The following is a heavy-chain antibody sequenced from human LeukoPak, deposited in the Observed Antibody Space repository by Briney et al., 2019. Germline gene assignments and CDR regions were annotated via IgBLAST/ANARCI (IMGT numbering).Heavy chain of an antibody. Sequence: PGGSLRLSCAASGFTFSSYSMNWVRQAPGKGLEWVSSISSSSSYIYYADSVKGRFTISRDNAKNSLYLQMNSLRAEDTAVYYCARDNRVPSPTVALDYWGQGTLVTVSS. CDR2: ISSSSSYI. V-gene: IGHV3-21*01. J-gene: IGHJ4*02. CDR1: GFTFSSYS. D-gene: IGHD2-21*01. CDR3: ARDNRVPSPTVALDY.